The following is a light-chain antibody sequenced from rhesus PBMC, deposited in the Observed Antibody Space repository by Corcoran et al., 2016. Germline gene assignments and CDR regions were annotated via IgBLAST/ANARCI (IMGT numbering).Light chain of an antibody. Sequence: DIQMTQSPSSLSASVGERVTITCRASQGLGTWLAWYQVKPGKAPKLLIYKASSLQGGVPSRFSGSGFGTDFTLNISSLQPEDFATYYCQQCNSPPWTFGQGTKVEI. V-gene: IGKV1-21*01. CDR1: QGLGTW. CDR3: QQCNSPPWT. J-gene: IGKJ1*01. CDR2: KAS.